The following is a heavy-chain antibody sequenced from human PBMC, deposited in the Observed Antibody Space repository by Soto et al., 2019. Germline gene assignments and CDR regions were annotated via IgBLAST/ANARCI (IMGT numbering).Heavy chain of an antibody. D-gene: IGHD6-6*01. CDR1: GGSISSYY. CDR2: IYYSGST. CDR3: ARGPYWQLVPALWYFDY. J-gene: IGHJ4*02. Sequence: SETLSLTCTVSGGSISSYYWSWIRQPPGKGLEWIGYIYYSGSTNYNPSLKSRVTISVDTSKNQFSLKLSSVTAADTAVYYCARGPYWQLVPALWYFDYWGQGTLVTVSS. V-gene: IGHV4-59*01.